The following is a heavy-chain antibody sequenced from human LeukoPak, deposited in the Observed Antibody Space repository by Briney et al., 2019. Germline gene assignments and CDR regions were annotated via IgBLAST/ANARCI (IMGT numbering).Heavy chain of an antibody. V-gene: IGHV3-53*05. J-gene: IGHJ4*02. D-gene: IGHD3-22*01. Sequence: GGSLRLSCAASGFIVSGNHMSWVRQAPGKGLEWVSVIYSGGSTYYADSVKGRFTISRDNSKNTLYLQMNSLRAEDTAVYYCAKERAEIVVVNPFDYWGQGTLVTVSS. CDR3: AKERAEIVVVNPFDY. CDR2: IYSGGST. CDR1: GFIVSGNH.